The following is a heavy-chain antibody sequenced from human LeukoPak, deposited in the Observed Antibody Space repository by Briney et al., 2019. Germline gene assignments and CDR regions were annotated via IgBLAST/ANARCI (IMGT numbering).Heavy chain of an antibody. CDR3: ASGELDGYSSSWWSPFDY. CDR1: GGSISSGGYS. J-gene: IGHJ4*02. V-gene: IGHV4-30-2*01. D-gene: IGHD6-13*01. CDR2: IYHSGST. Sequence: SQTLSLTCAVSGGSISSGGYSWSWIRQPPGKGLEWIGYIYHSGSTYYNPSLKSRVTISVDRSKNQFSLKLSSVTAADTAVYYCASGELDGYSSSWWSPFDYWGQGTLVTVSS.